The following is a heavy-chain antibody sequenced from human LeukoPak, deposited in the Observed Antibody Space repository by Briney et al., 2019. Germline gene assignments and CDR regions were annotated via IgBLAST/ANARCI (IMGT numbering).Heavy chain of an antibody. CDR2: IRYDGSNK. Sequence: PGGSLRLSCAASGFTFSSYGMHWVRQAPGKGLEWVAFIRYDGSNKYYADPVKGRFTISRDNSENTLYLQMNSLRAEDTAVYYCAKDRVTVTPHLDYWGQGTLVTVSS. CDR1: GFTFSSYG. V-gene: IGHV3-30*02. J-gene: IGHJ4*02. D-gene: IGHD4-17*01. CDR3: AKDRVTVTPHLDY.